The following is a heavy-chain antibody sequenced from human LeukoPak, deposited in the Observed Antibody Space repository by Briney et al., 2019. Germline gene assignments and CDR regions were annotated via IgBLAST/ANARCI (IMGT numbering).Heavy chain of an antibody. CDR3: ARAKDTAMVTGDY. Sequence: ASVKVSCKVSGYTLTELSMHWVRQAPGKGLEWMGGFDPEDGETIYAQKFQGRVTITADKSTSTAYMELSSLRSEDTAVYYCARAKDTAMVTGDYWGQGTLVTVSS. D-gene: IGHD5-18*01. CDR1: GYTLTELS. V-gene: IGHV1-24*01. J-gene: IGHJ4*02. CDR2: FDPEDGET.